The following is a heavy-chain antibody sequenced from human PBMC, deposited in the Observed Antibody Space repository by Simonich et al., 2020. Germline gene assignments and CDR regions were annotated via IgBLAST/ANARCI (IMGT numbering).Heavy chain of an antibody. Sequence: QVQLVQSGAEVKKPGASVKVSCKASGYTFTGYYLHWVRQAPGQELGWMGWINPNSGGTNYAQKFQGRGTMTRDTSISTAYMELSRLRSDDTAVYYCARSHIAAAGTGYFQHWGQGTLVTVSS. CDR3: ARSHIAAAGTGYFQH. D-gene: IGHD6-13*01. CDR1: GYTFTGYY. V-gene: IGHV1-2*02. CDR2: INPNSGGT. J-gene: IGHJ1*01.